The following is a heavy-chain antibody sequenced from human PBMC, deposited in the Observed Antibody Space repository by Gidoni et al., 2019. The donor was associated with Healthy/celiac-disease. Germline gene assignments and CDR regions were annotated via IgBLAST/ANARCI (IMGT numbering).Heavy chain of an antibody. Sequence: QVPLGQSGAEVKKTGASVKVTCKASGDTFTSYGISWVRQAPGQGLEWMGWISAYNGITNYAPKLQGSVTMTTDTSTITAYMELRRLRSDATAVYYCARCGGPLAFFDYWGQGTLVTVSS. D-gene: IGHD3-10*01. CDR1: GDTFTSYG. CDR3: ARCGGPLAFFDY. CDR2: ISAYNGIT. V-gene: IGHV1-18*01. J-gene: IGHJ4*02.